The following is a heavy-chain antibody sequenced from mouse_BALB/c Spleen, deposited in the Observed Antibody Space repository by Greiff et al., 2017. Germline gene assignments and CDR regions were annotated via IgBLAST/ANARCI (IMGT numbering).Heavy chain of an antibody. J-gene: IGHJ4*01. CDR1: GFSLTSYG. V-gene: IGHV2-2*02. D-gene: IGHD2-14*01. Sequence: VQLQQSGPGLVQPSQSLSITCTVSGFSLTSYGVHWVRQSPGKGLEWLGVIWSGGSTDYNAAFISRLSISKDNTKSQFFFKRNSLQDNDTAKYYCARNSYRSYAMDYWGQGTSVTVSS. CDR3: ARNSYRSYAMDY. CDR2: IWSGGST.